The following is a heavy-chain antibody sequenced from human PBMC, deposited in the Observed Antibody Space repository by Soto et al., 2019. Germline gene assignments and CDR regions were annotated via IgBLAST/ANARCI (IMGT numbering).Heavy chain of an antibody. CDR3: AKDKDTTFSPQDY. V-gene: IGHV3-23*01. J-gene: IGHJ4*02. D-gene: IGHD2-15*01. CDR2: ISGSGGST. CDR1: GFTFTTYA. Sequence: EVQLLESGGDLVQPGGSLRLSFAASGFTFTTYAMTWVRQAPGKGLEWVSAISGSGGSTYYADSVKVRFTISRDNSKNTLYLQMNSLRAEDTAVYYCAKDKDTTFSPQDYWGQGTLVTVSS.